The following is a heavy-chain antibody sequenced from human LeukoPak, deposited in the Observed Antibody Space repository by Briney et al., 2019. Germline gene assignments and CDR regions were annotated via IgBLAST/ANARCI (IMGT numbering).Heavy chain of an antibody. Sequence: GASVTVSCKASGYTFTSYGISWVRQAPGQGLEWMGWISAYNGNTNYAQKLQGRVTMTTDTSTSTAYMELRSLRSDDTAVYYCARADFIAAAGTVDYWGQGTLVTVSS. V-gene: IGHV1-18*01. CDR1: GYTFTSYG. D-gene: IGHD6-13*01. CDR2: ISAYNGNT. CDR3: ARADFIAAAGTVDY. J-gene: IGHJ4*02.